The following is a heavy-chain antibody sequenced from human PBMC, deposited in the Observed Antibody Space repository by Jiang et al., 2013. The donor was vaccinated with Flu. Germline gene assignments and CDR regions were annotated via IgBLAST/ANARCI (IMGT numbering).Heavy chain of an antibody. CDR1: GGSISSSSYY. Sequence: GPGLVKPSETLSLTCTVSGGSISSSSYYWGWIRQPPGKGLEWIGSIYYSGSTYYNPSLKSRVTISVDTSKNQFSLKLSSVTAADTAVYYCARQGNYYYYYMDVWGKGTTVTVSS. CDR2: IYYSGST. CDR3: ARQGNYYYYYMDV. J-gene: IGHJ6*03. V-gene: IGHV4-39*01.